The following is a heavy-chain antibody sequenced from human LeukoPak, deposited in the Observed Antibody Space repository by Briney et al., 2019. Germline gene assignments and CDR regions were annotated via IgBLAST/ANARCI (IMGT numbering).Heavy chain of an antibody. V-gene: IGHV3-7*01. CDR3: AKLAAAGFDY. CDR2: IKQDGSEK. D-gene: IGHD6-13*01. J-gene: IGHJ4*02. Sequence: GGPLGLSGAASGLTCSCYWMSGVRQAPGKGLEWVANIKQDGSEKYYVDSVKGRFTISRDNAKNSLYLQMNSLRAEDTAVYYCAKLAAAGFDYWGQGTLVTVSS. CDR1: GLTCSCYW.